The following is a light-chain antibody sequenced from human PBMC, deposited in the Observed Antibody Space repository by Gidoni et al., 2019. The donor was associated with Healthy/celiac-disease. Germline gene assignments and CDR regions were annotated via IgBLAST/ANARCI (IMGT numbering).Light chain of an antibody. J-gene: IGLJ2*01. CDR3: QACDSITHVV. CDR1: KLGDKY. V-gene: IGLV3-1*01. CDR2: QES. Sequence: SYELTQPPSVSVSPGQTASITCSGDKLGDKYACWYQQKPGQSPVLVIYQESKRPSGIPERFSGSNSGNTATLSISGTQAMDEADYYVQACDSITHVVFCVGTKL.